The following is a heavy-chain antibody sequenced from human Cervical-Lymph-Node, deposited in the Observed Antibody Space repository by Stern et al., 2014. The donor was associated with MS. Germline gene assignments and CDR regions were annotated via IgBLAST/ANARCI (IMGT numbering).Heavy chain of an antibody. D-gene: IGHD2-2*01. CDR3: ARATHCSGSGCPWPYLDY. Sequence: QVQLQESGPGLVKPSQTLSLICTVSGGSISSGGYYWSWIRQHPGRGLEWIGFTHYSGKTYYSPSLTSRVAISLDTSKNQFSLKLSSVTAADPAMYYCARATHCSGSGCPWPYLDYWGQGTLVTASP. CDR1: GGSISSGGYY. V-gene: IGHV4-31*03. CDR2: THYSGKT. J-gene: IGHJ4*02.